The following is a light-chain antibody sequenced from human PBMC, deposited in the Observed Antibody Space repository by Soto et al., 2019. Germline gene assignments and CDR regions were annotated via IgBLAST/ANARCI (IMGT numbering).Light chain of an antibody. CDR1: SSDVGGYNY. Sequence: QSVLAQPASVSGSPGQSITISCTGTSSDVGGYNYVSWYQQHPGKAPKLMIYDVSNRPSGVSNRSSGSKSGNTASLTISGLQAEDEADYYCSSYTSSSTLDVVFGGGTKVTVL. CDR3: SSYTSSSTLDVV. V-gene: IGLV2-14*01. J-gene: IGLJ2*01. CDR2: DVS.